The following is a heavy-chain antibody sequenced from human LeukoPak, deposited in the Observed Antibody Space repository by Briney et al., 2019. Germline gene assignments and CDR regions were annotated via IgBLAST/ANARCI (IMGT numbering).Heavy chain of an antibody. V-gene: IGHV4-4*02. CDR3: TRGSAWFAY. CDR2: IYYSGST. J-gene: IGHJ5*01. CDR1: GGSISSGNW. D-gene: IGHD6-19*01. Sequence: SETLSLTCAVSGGSISSGNWWSWVRQPPGKGLEWIGHIYYSGSTNYNPSLKSRVTISVDTSKNQFSLKLASVTAADTALYYCTRGSAWFAYWGQGIPVTVSS.